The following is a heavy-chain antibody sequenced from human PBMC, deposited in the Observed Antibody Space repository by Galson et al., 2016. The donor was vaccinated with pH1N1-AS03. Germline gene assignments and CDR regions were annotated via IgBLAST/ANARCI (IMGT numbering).Heavy chain of an antibody. V-gene: IGHV4-61*01. J-gene: IGHJ4*02. D-gene: IGHD3-9*01. Sequence: SETLSLTCTVSGDSISGGYYYWSWIRQPPGKGLEWVGNIYYSGSTNYNASLKSRVTISVDTSKNQFSLRLTSVTAADTAVYYCATGYFDSPDFFDYWGQGTLVTVSS. CDR2: IYYSGST. CDR1: GDSISGGYYY. CDR3: ATGYFDSPDFFDY.